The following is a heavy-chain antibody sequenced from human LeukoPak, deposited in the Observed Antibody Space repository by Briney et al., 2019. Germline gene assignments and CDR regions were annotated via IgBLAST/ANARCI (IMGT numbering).Heavy chain of an antibody. CDR1: GGSFSGSY. CDR3: ARRHYEILSGYPS. D-gene: IGHD3-9*01. V-gene: IGHV4-34*01. Sequence: SETLSLTCAVYGGSFSGSYWSWIRQPPGKGLEWIGDINHSGTTNYSPSLKSRVTISVDTSKNQFSLKLSSVTAADTAVFYCARRHYEILSGYPSWGQGILVTVSS. J-gene: IGHJ4*02. CDR2: INHSGTT.